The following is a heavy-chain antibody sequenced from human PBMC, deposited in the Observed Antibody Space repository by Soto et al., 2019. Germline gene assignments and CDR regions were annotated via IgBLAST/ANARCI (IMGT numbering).Heavy chain of an antibody. V-gene: IGHV1-8*01. D-gene: IGHD2-15*01. CDR1: GYTFTSYD. CDR3: ARGRYCSGGSCLYYYYYMDV. CDR2: MNPNSGNT. J-gene: IGHJ6*03. Sequence: ASVKVSCKASGYTFTSYDINWVRQATGQGLEWMGWMNPNSGNTGYAQKFQGRVTMTRNTSISTAYMELSSLRSEDTAVYYCARGRYCSGGSCLYYYYYMDVWGKGTTVTVSS.